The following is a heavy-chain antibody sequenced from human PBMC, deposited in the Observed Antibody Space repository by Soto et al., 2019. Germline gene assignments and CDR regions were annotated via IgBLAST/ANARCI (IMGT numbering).Heavy chain of an antibody. CDR2: INVGNGNT. CDR3: ATEGDTSSWRHNWFDP. V-gene: IGHV1-3*01. D-gene: IGHD6-13*01. CDR1: GYTFIHYA. Sequence: QVQLVQSGAEVKKPGASVTVSCKASGYTFIHYAMHWVRQAPGQSLEWMGWINVGNGNTKYSQKFQGRVTITRDTSASTISMELTSLKSEDTAVYYCATEGDTSSWRHNWFDPWGQGTLVTVSS. J-gene: IGHJ5*02.